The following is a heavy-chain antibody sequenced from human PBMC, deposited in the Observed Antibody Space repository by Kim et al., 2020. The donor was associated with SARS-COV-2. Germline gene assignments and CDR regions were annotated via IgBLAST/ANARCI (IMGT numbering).Heavy chain of an antibody. CDR1: GFTFSSHW. V-gene: IGHV3-74*01. J-gene: IGHJ5*01. Sequence: GGSLRLSCAASGFTFSSHWMHWVRQAPGKGLVCVSRIGNDGRDTYYADSVKGRFTISRDDSKNMLYLQMNSLRADDTAVYYCPKGRSAGYMDSWGQGILV. D-gene: IGHD2-2*02. CDR3: PKGRSAGYMDS. CDR2: IGNDGRDT.